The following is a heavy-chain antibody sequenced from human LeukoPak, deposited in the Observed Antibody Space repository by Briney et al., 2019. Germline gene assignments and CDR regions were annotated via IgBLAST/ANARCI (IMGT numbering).Heavy chain of an antibody. D-gene: IGHD2-21*01. J-gene: IGHJ3*02. CDR1: GFTFSSRW. Sequence: GGSLRLSCAASGFTFSSRWMHWVRQAPGKGLVWVSHVNSDESSTNYEDSVKGRFTISRDNTKNTLYLQMNSLRAEDTAVYYCASDDSYAFDIWGQGTMVTVSS. CDR2: VNSDESST. V-gene: IGHV3-74*01. CDR3: ASDDSYAFDI.